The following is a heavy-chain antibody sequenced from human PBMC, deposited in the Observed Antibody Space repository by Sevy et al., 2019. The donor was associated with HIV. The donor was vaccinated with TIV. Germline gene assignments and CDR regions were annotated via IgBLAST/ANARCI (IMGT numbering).Heavy chain of an antibody. CDR2: MNPNTGST. J-gene: IGHJ5*02. CDR1: GYTFTSYD. CDR3: ARHRDYYDSSGYGTFDP. Sequence: ASVKVSCKASGYTFTSYDINWVRQASGQGLEWMGWMNPNTGSTGYAQKFQGRVTMTRNTSISTAYMELSSLRSEDTAVYFCARHRDYYDSSGYGTFDPWGQGTLVTVSS. D-gene: IGHD3-22*01. V-gene: IGHV1-8*01.